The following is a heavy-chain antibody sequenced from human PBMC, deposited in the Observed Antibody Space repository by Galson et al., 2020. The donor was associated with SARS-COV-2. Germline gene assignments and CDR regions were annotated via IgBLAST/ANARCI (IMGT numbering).Heavy chain of an antibody. J-gene: IGHJ6*02. D-gene: IGHD3-9*01. V-gene: IGHV3-66*01. CDR2: IYSGGST. CDR1: GFTVSSNY. Sequence: GGSLRLSCAASGFTVSSNYMSWVRQAPGKGLEWVSVIYSGGSTYYADSVKGRFTISRDNSKNTLYLQMNSLRAEDTAVYYCARYFPFYGMDVWGQGTTVTVSS. CDR3: ARYFPFYGMDV.